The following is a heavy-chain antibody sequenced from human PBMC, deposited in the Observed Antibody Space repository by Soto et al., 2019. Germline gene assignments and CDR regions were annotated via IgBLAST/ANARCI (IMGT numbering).Heavy chain of an antibody. CDR2: IYYSGST. CDR3: ARDGDSPFVFPH. J-gene: IGHJ1*01. D-gene: IGHD4-17*01. V-gene: IGHV4-31*03. CDR1: GGSISSGGYY. Sequence: QVQLQESGPGLVKPSQTLSLTCTVSGGSISSGGYYWSWIRQHPGKGLEWIGYIYYSGSTYYNPSLKSRVTISVDTSKNQFSLKLSSETAADTAVYYCARDGDSPFVFPHWGQGTLVTVSS.